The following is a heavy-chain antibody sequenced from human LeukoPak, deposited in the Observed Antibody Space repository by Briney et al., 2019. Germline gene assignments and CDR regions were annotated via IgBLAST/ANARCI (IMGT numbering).Heavy chain of an antibody. D-gene: IGHD2-15*01. J-gene: IGHJ5*02. Sequence: ETGGSLRLSCAASGFTFSSYGFHWVRQAPGQGLEWVAVIWYDGSNKYYADSVKGRFTISRDSPKNTLYLQMNSLRAEDTAVYYCAKDGSGGGWKWFDPWGQGTLVTVSS. V-gene: IGHV3-33*06. CDR3: AKDGSGGGWKWFDP. CDR1: GFTFSSYG. CDR2: IWYDGSNK.